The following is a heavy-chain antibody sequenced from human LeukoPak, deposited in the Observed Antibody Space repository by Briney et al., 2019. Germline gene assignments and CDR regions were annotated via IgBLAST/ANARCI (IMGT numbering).Heavy chain of an antibody. Sequence: ASVKVSCEASGYTFSNYDINWVRQAPGQGLEWMGWMNPNTGKSGHTQRFQGRVIITGDTSINTAYMELTNLRSEDTAVYYCARGPFLEWFGYMDVWGKGTTVTVSS. CDR3: ARGPFLEWFGYMDV. D-gene: IGHD3-3*01. CDR2: MNPNTGKS. V-gene: IGHV1-8*03. CDR1: GYTFSNYD. J-gene: IGHJ6*03.